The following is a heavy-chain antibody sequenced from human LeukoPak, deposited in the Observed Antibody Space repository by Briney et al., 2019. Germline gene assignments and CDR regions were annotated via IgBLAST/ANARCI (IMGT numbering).Heavy chain of an antibody. D-gene: IGHD1-1*01. CDR3: AKDRFPNDGNWDFDY. CDR1: GFTFRSYA. Sequence: PGGSLRLSCAASGFTFRSYAMSWVRQAPGKGLEWVSAIGGSGGGTYYADSVKGRFTMSRDNPENTLYLQMNNLGAEDTAIYYCAKDRFPNDGNWDFDYWGQGTLVTVSS. J-gene: IGHJ4*02. V-gene: IGHV3-23*01. CDR2: IGGSGGGT.